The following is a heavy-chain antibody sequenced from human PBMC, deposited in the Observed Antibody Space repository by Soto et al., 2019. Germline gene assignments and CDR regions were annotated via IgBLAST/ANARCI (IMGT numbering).Heavy chain of an antibody. Sequence: SETLSLTCAVYGGSFSGYYWSWIRQPPGKGLEWIGEINHSGSTNYNPSLKSRVTISVDTSKNQFSLKLSSVTAADTAVYYCARARGSDFWSGYYSYYYYYGMDVWGQGTTVTVSS. CDR2: INHSGST. CDR1: GGSFSGYY. CDR3: ARARGSDFWSGYYSYYYYYGMDV. V-gene: IGHV4-34*01. J-gene: IGHJ6*02. D-gene: IGHD3-3*01.